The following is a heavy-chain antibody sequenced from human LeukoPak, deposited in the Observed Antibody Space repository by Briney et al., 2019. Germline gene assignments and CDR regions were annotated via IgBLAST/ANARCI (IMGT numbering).Heavy chain of an antibody. CDR3: ARDDLSSGLGDNAFDI. CDR1: GGSFTDYY. V-gene: IGHV3-33*08. Sequence: LSLTCTVSGGSFTDYYWGWVRQAPGMGLEWVAVIWYDESNKYYADSVKGRFTISRDNSKNTLYLQMNSLRAEDTAVYYCARDDLSSGLGDNAFDIWGQGTMVTVSS. D-gene: IGHD3-22*01. CDR2: IWYDESNK. J-gene: IGHJ3*02.